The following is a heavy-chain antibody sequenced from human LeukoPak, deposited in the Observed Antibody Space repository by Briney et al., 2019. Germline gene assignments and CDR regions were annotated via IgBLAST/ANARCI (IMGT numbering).Heavy chain of an antibody. V-gene: IGHV4-39*01. Sequence: SETLSLTCTVSGDSISSSSYYWGWIRQPPGRGLEWIGTFYYSGSTYYSPSLKSRVTISVDTSKNQFSLKLSSVTAADTAVDYSARQGPLAYSFGYIPGFDFWGQGTLVTVTS. CDR1: GDSISSSSYY. J-gene: IGHJ4*02. CDR3: ARQGPLAYSFGYIPGFDF. D-gene: IGHD5-18*01. CDR2: FYYSGST.